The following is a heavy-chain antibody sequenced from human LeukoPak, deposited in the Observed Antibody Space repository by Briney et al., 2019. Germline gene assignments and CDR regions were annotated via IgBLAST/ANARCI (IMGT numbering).Heavy chain of an antibody. CDR3: ARSEYLFPRHRAFNWFDP. V-gene: IGHV4-31*03. Sequence: SETLSLTCTVSGGSISSGGYYWSWIRQHPGTGLEWIGYIYYSGSTYYNPSLKSRVTISVDTSKNQFSLKLSSVTAADTAVYYCARSEYLFPRHRAFNWFDPWGQGTLVTVSS. CDR1: GGSISSGGYY. CDR2: IYYSGST. J-gene: IGHJ5*02. D-gene: IGHD2/OR15-2a*01.